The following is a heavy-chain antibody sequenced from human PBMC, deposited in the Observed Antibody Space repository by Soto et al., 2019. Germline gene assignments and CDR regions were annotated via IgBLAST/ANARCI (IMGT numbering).Heavy chain of an antibody. V-gene: IGHV1-69*13. D-gene: IGHD2-21*02. Sequence: VAPVKVSCKASGGTFSGYAISWVRHAPGQGLEWMGGIIPIFGTANYAQKFQGRVTITADESTSTAYMELSSLRSEDTAVYYCARARGYGGNSYYYYGMDVWGQGTTVTVSS. CDR1: GGTFSGYA. CDR3: ARARGYGGNSYYYYGMDV. J-gene: IGHJ6*02. CDR2: IIPIFGTA.